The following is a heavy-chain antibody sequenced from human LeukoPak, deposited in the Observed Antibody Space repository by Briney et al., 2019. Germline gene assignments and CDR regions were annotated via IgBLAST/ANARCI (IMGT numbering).Heavy chain of an antibody. Sequence: SVKVSCKASGGTFSSYAISWVRQAPGQGLEWMGGIIPIFGTANYAQKFQGRVTITTDESTSTAYMELSSLRSEDTAVYYCARGGYNWNSTRDAVFDPWGQGTLVTVSS. CDR1: GGTFSSYA. CDR2: IIPIFGTA. CDR3: ARGGYNWNSTRDAVFDP. J-gene: IGHJ5*02. D-gene: IGHD1-1*01. V-gene: IGHV1-69*05.